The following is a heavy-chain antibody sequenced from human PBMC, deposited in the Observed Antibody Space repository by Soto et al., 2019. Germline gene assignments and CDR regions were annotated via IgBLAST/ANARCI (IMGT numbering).Heavy chain of an antibody. V-gene: IGHV1-18*01. J-gene: IGHJ4*02. CDR3: VKGDYYYDSSGYYPFDY. D-gene: IGHD3-22*01. Sequence: ASVKVSCKASGYTFTSYGISWVRQAPGQGLEWMGWISAYNGSTHYADSVKGRFTISRDNSKNTQYLQMSSLRADDTAVYFCVKGDYYYDSSGYYPFDYWGQGTLVTVSS. CDR2: ISAYNGST. CDR1: GYTFTSYG.